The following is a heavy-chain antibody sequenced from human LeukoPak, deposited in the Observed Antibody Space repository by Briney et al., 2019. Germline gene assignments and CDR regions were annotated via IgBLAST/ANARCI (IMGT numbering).Heavy chain of an antibody. Sequence: SETLSLTCNVSGGSITVNYWGWIRQPPGKGLEWIGEIYHSGSTNYNPSLKSRVTISVDKSKNQFSLKLSSVTAADTAVYYCARDSRGLRQLVLVDDAFDIWGQGTMVTVSS. CDR3: ARDSRGLRQLVLVDDAFDI. J-gene: IGHJ3*02. CDR1: GGSITVNY. CDR2: IYHSGST. D-gene: IGHD6-6*01. V-gene: IGHV4-59*12.